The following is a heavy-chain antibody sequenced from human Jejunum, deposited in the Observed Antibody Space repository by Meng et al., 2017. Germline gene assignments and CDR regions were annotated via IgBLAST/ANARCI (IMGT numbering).Heavy chain of an antibody. V-gene: IGHV4-31*01. CDR2: IYYSGST. CDR3: ARVNWTSSYWYFDL. D-gene: IGHD1-1*01. Sequence: QMPLQGSGPGPAEPSQTLSLTCTVSGASMSSGNYYWTWIRQHPGKGLEWIGYIYYSGSTYYNPSLQSLVTISIDMSENQFSLKLTSVTAADTAVYYCARVNWTSSYWYFDLWGRGTLVTVSS. J-gene: IGHJ2*01. CDR1: GASMSSGNYY.